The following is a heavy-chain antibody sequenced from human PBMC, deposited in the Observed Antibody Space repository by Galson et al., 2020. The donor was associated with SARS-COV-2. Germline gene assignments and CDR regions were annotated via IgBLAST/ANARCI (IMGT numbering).Heavy chain of an antibody. J-gene: IGHJ6*02. CDR1: GFAVSDTY. D-gene: IGHD6-19*01. CDR2: LYTGGST. CDR3: ARDPYSGGWTNYYYFGMDV. V-gene: IGHV3-53*01. Sequence: GESLKISCVASGFAVSDTYMSWIRQAPGKGLEWVALLYTGGSTSYTGSVKGRFTISRDNSKNSLYLHMNSLRVEDTAVYYCARDPYSGGWTNYYYFGMDVWGQGTAVTVSS.